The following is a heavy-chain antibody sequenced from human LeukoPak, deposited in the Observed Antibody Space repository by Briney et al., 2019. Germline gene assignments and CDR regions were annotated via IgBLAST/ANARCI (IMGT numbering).Heavy chain of an antibody. CDR2: ISSSSSTI. CDR3: ARVLHKRNYDSTTYYGY. V-gene: IGHV3-48*01. J-gene: IGHJ4*02. CDR1: GFTFSSYS. Sequence: PGESLRLSCAASGFTFSSYSMNWVRQAPGKGLEWVSYISSSSSTIYYADSVKGRFNISRDNAKNSLYLQMNSLRAEDTAVYYCARVLHKRNYDSTTYYGYWGQGTLVTVSS. D-gene: IGHD3-22*01.